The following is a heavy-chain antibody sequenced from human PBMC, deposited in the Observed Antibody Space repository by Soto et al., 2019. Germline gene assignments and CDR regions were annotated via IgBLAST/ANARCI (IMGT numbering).Heavy chain of an antibody. J-gene: IGHJ4*02. D-gene: IGHD3-22*01. CDR2: ISGGGGSTI. Sequence: GGSLRLSCAAYGFTFSDYYMSWIRQSPGKGLEWVSYISGGGGSTISYADSVKGRFTISRDNAQNSLYLQMNSLRAEDTAVYYCARVRGYYDSSGFDYWGRGALVTVSS. CDR1: GFTFSDYY. CDR3: ARVRGYYDSSGFDY. V-gene: IGHV3-11*01.